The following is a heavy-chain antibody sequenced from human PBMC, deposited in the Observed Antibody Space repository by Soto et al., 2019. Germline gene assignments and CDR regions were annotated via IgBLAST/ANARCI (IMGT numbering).Heavy chain of an antibody. CDR2: IYYSGST. J-gene: IGHJ4*02. Sequence: TVSGGSISSGGYYWSWIRQHPGKGLEWIGYIYYSGSTYYNPSLKSRVTISVDTSKNQFSLKLSSVTAADTAVYYCARDRRVTDQKYYFDYWGQGTLVTVSS. CDR3: ARDRRVTDQKYYFDY. D-gene: IGHD2-21*02. CDR1: GGSISSGGYY. V-gene: IGHV4-31*03.